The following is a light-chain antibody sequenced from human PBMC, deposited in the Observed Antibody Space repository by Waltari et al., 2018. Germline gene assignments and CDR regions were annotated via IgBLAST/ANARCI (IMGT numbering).Light chain of an antibody. J-gene: IGKJ1*01. Sequence: EIMLTQSPGTLSLSPGERATLSCRNSQSIGRSLAWYQQKPGQAPRLLIYGASSGATDIPDRFSGSGSGTDFSLTINRLEPEDSALYYCQHYVRLPVTFGQGTKVEIK. CDR1: QSIGRS. CDR3: QHYVRLPVT. CDR2: GAS. V-gene: IGKV3-20*01.